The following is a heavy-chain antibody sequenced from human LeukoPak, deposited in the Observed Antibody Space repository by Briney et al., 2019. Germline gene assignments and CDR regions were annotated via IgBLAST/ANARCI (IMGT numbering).Heavy chain of an antibody. CDR1: GFTFSNYF. Sequence: PGGSLRLSCAASGFTFSNYFMHWVRQAPGKGLEYFSAISRTGSTTYYTNSVKGRFTISRDNSKNTLYLQTGGLRAEDMAVYYCATSRYCSGGDCYSLAFDIWGQGTMVTVSS. V-gene: IGHV3-64*01. CDR2: ISRTGSTT. D-gene: IGHD2-15*01. CDR3: ATSRYCSGGDCYSLAFDI. J-gene: IGHJ3*02.